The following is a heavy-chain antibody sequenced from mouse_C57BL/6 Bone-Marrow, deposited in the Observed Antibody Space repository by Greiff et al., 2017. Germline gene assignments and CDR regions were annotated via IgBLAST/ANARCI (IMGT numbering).Heavy chain of an antibody. J-gene: IGHJ2*01. V-gene: IGHV1-69*01. Sequence: QVQLKQPGAELVMPGASVKLSCKASGYTFTSYWMHWVKQRPGQGLEWIGEIDPSDSYTNYNQKFKGKSTLTVDKSSSTAHMQLSSLTSEDSAVYYSARKDVCGCSFDYWGQGTTLTVSS. CDR3: ARKDVCGCSFDY. CDR2: IDPSDSYT. CDR1: GYTFTSYW.